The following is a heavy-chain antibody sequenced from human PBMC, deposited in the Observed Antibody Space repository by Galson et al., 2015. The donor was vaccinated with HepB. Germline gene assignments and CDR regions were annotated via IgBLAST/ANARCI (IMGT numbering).Heavy chain of an antibody. CDR3: ARDGGSGHLVRTYGMDV. CDR1: GYTFTGYY. D-gene: IGHD6-13*01. V-gene: IGHV1-2*02. CDR2: ISPNTGGT. J-gene: IGHJ6*02. Sequence: SVKVSCKASGYTFTGYYIHWVRQAPGQGLEWMGWISPNTGGTNHAQKFQGRVTMTRDTPISTAYMELSRLESDDTAVYYCARDGGSGHLVRTYGMDVWGQGTTVSVSS.